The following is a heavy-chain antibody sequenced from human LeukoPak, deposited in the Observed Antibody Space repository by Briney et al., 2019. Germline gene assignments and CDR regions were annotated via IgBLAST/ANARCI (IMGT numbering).Heavy chain of an antibody. CDR3: ARGYCSGGSCYSGGNWFDP. CDR1: GCTFTSYG. Sequence: ASVKVSCKASGCTFTSYGISWVRQAPGQGLEWMGWISAYNGNTNYAQKLQGRVTMTTDTSTSTAYMELRSLRSDDTAVYYCARGYCSGGSCYSGGNWFDPWGQGTLVTVSS. V-gene: IGHV1-18*01. CDR2: ISAYNGNT. J-gene: IGHJ5*02. D-gene: IGHD2-15*01.